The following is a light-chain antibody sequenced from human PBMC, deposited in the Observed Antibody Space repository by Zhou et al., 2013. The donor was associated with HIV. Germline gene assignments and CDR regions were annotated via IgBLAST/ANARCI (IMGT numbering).Light chain of an antibody. J-gene: IGKJ1*01. V-gene: IGKV1-13*02. Sequence: AIQLTQSPSSLSASVGDRVTITCRASQGISSALAWYQQKPGKAPKVLIYDASSLESGVPSRFSGSGSGTDFTLTISSLQPEDFATYYCQKSDSAPRTFGPGTKVEIK. CDR2: DAS. CDR1: QGISSA. CDR3: QKSDSAPRT.